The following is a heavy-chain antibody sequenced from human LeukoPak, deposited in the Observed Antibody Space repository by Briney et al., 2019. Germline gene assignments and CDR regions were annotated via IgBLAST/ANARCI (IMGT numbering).Heavy chain of an antibody. CDR3: ARDTTVYIGY. D-gene: IGHD4-11*01. Sequence: ASVKVSCKASGGTFSSYAISWVRQAPGQGLEWMGWINTNTGKPTYAQGFTGRFVFSLDTSASTAYLQINNLETADTAVYYCARDTTVYIGYWGQGTLVTVSS. CDR1: GGTFSSYA. J-gene: IGHJ4*02. V-gene: IGHV7-4-1*02. CDR2: INTNTGKP.